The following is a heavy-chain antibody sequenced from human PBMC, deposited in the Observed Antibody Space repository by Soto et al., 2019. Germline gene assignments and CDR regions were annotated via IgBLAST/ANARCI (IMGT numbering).Heavy chain of an antibody. CDR3: ARAKLRSAWAFDF. Sequence: SETLSLTCAISGASTYTNDWWIWLRQPPGRGLEWIAEIHHTGRTNYNASFMGRAALSVDNSKNQFHLNLRAVTAADTAIYFCARAKLRSAWAFDFWGQGSLVTVSS. CDR2: IHHTGRT. V-gene: IGHV4-4*02. D-gene: IGHD6-19*01. CDR1: GASTYTNDW. J-gene: IGHJ4*02.